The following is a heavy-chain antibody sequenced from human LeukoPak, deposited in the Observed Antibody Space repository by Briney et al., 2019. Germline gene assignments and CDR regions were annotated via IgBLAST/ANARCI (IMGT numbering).Heavy chain of an antibody. D-gene: IGHD4-17*01. CDR2: ISAYNGNT. CDR3: ARDGFLGDYGGY. CDR1: GYTFTGYY. Sequence: ASVKVSCKASGYTFTGYYMHWVRQAPGQGLEWMGWISAYNGNTNYAQKLRGRVTMTTDTSTSTAYMELRSLRSDDTAVYYCARDGFLGDYGGYWGQGTLVTVSS. V-gene: IGHV1-18*04. J-gene: IGHJ4*02.